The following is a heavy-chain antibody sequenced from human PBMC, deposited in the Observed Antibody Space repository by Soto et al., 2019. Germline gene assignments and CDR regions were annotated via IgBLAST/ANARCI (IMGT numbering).Heavy chain of an antibody. J-gene: IGHJ4*02. Sequence: GGSLRLSCAASGFTFSSYEMNWVRQAPGKGLEWVSYISSSGSTIYYADSVKGRFTISRDNSKNTLYLQMNSLRAEDTAVYYCAKDSHLYGYQCPADYWGQGTLVTVSS. D-gene: IGHD5-18*01. CDR2: ISSSGSTI. V-gene: IGHV3-48*03. CDR1: GFTFSSYE. CDR3: AKDSHLYGYQCPADY.